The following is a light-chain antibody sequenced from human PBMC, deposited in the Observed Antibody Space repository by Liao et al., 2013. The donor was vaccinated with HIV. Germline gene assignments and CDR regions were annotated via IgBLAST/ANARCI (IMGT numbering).Light chain of an antibody. CDR2: QDS. J-gene: IGLJ3*02. CDR3: QAWDGNTAV. CDR1: KLGDKY. Sequence: SYELTQPPSVSVSPGQTATITCSGDKLGDKYACWYRQNSGQSPVVVIYQDSKRPSGIPERFSGSNSGNTATLTISGTQATDEAEYYCQAWDGNTAVFGGGTILTVL. V-gene: IGLV3-1*01.